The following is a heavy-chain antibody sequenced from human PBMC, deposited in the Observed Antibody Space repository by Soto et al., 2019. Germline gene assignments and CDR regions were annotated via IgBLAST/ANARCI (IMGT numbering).Heavy chain of an antibody. J-gene: IGHJ4*02. CDR1: GGSISSSSYY. V-gene: IGHV4-39*01. D-gene: IGHD5-12*01. Sequence: PSETLSLTCTVSGGSISSSSYYWGWIRQPPGKGLEWIGSIYYSGSTYYNPSLKSRVTISVDTSKNQFSLKLSSVTAADTAVYYCARGVPRYSGYDWIDYWGQGTLVTVSS. CDR3: ARGVPRYSGYDWIDY. CDR2: IYYSGST.